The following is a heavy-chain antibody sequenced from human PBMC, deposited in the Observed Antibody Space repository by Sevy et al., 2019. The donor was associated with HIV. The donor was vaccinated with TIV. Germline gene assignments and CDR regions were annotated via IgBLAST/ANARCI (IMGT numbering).Heavy chain of an antibody. CDR2: FDPEDGET. CDR3: ATAFHCSGGSCYPLEYPKFGY. D-gene: IGHD2-15*01. J-gene: IGHJ4*02. Sequence: ASGKVSCKVSGYTLTELSMHWVRQAPGKGLEWMGGFDPEDGETIYAQKCQGRVTMTEDTSTDTAYMELSSLRSEVTAVYYCATAFHCSGGSCYPLEYPKFGYWCQGTLVTVSS. V-gene: IGHV1-24*01. CDR1: GYTLTELS.